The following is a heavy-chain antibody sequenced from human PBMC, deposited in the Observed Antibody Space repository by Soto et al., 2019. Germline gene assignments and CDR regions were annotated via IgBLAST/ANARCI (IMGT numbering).Heavy chain of an antibody. D-gene: IGHD3-10*01. CDR3: AKDPAFMVRGSRLNSCFDY. J-gene: IGHJ4*02. CDR2: ISGSGGST. CDR1: GFTFSSYA. Sequence: GGSLRLSCAASGFTFSSYAMSWVRQAPGKGLEWVSGISGSGGSTYYADSVKGRFTISRDNSKNTLYLQMNSLRAEDTAVYYCAKDPAFMVRGSRLNSCFDYWGQGTLVTVSS. V-gene: IGHV3-23*01.